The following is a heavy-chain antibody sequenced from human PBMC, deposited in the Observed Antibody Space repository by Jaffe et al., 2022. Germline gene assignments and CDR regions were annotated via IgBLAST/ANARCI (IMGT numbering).Heavy chain of an antibody. CDR2: IYHSGST. CDR3: ARTQDGDYDYFDY. J-gene: IGHJ4*02. V-gene: IGHV4-30-2*01. D-gene: IGHD4-17*01. Sequence: QLQLQESGSGLVKPSQTLSLTCAVSGGSISSGGYSWSWIRQPPGKGLEWIGYIYHSGSTYYNPSLKSRVTISVDRSKNQFSLKLSSVTAADTAVYYCARTQDGDYDYFDYWGQGTLVTVSS. CDR1: GGSISSGGYS.